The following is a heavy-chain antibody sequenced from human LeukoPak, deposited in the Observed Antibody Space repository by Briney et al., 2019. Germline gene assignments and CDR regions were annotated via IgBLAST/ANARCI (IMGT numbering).Heavy chain of an antibody. CDR3: AKAFRYYDFWSGYYLLDAFDI. J-gene: IGHJ3*02. CDR1: GFTFSSYA. D-gene: IGHD3-3*01. CDR2: ISGSGGST. Sequence: PGGSLRLSCAASGFTFSSYAMSWVRQAPGKGLEWVSAISGSGGSTYYADSVKGRFTISRDNSKNTLYLQMNSLRAEDTAVYYCAKAFRYYDFWSGYYLLDAFDIWGQGTMVTVSS. V-gene: IGHV3-23*01.